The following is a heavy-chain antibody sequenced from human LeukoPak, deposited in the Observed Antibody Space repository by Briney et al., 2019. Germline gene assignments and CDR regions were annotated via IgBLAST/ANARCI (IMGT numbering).Heavy chain of an antibody. D-gene: IGHD4-23*01. CDR1: TDSINISDYV. CDR2: IHQTWTT. V-gene: IGHV4-30-2*01. CDR3: ARFKDYGGGPNPDYFDY. J-gene: IGHJ4*02. Sequence: PSQTVSLTCAIDTDSINISDYVWRWLRQPPGRGLERIGYIHQTWTTHYIPSLKTRATVTADRSKNQFSLKLSYVTTADTAVYYCARFKDYGGGPNPDYFDYCGQGTLVIVS.